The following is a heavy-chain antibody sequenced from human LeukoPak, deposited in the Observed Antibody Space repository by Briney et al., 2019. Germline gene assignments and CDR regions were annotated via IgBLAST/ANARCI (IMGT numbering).Heavy chain of an antibody. CDR3: ARELQAGQAGDFDY. Sequence: GSLRLSCAASGFTFSSYSMNWVRQAPGKGLEWVSSISSSSSYIYYADSVKGRFTISRDNAKNSLYLQMNSLRAEDTAVYYCARELQAGQAGDFDYWGQGTLVTVSS. CDR1: GFTFSSYS. J-gene: IGHJ4*02. CDR2: ISSSSSYI. V-gene: IGHV3-21*01. D-gene: IGHD6-13*01.